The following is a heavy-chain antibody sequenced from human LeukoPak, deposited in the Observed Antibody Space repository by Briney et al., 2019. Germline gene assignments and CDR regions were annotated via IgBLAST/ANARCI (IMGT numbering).Heavy chain of an antibody. D-gene: IGHD3-3*01. V-gene: IGHV4-4*09. J-gene: IGHJ3*02. CDR2: IYTSGST. CDR3: ARHIWDDFWSGYDNGAFDI. CDR1: GGSISSYY. Sequence: PSETLSLTCTVSGGSISSYYWSWIRQPPGKGLEWIGYIYTSGSTNYNPSLKSRVTISVDTSKNQFSLKLSSVTAADTAVYYCARHIWDDFWSGYDNGAFDIWGQGTMVTVSS.